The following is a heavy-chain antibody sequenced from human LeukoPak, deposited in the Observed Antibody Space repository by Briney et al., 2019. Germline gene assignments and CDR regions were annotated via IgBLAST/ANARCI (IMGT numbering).Heavy chain of an antibody. V-gene: IGHV3-21*01. J-gene: IGHJ6*02. CDR2: ISSSSSYI. Sequence: GGSLRLSCAASGFTFSSYSMNWVRQAPGKGLEWVSSISSSSSYIYYADSVKGRFTISRDNAKNSLYLQMNSLRAEDTAVYYCARDLGALGSCSGGSCYSDYYGMDVWGQGTTVTVSS. CDR3: ARDLGALGSCSGGSCYSDYYGMDV. CDR1: GFTFSSYS. D-gene: IGHD2-15*01.